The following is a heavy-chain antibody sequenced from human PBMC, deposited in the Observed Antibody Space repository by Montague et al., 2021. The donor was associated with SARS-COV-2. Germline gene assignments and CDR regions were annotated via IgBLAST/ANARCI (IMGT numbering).Heavy chain of an antibody. J-gene: IGHJ2*01. CDR2: ISAYNGNT. CDR3: ATAVAGFSWFDP. V-gene: IGHV1-18*01. D-gene: IGHD6-19*01. CDR1: GYTFTSYG. Sequence: SVKVSCKASGYTFTSYGISWVRQAPGQGLEWMGWISAYNGNTNYAQKLQGRVTMTTDTSTSTAYMELRSLRSDDTAVYYCATAVAGFSWFDPWGRGSLVTVSS.